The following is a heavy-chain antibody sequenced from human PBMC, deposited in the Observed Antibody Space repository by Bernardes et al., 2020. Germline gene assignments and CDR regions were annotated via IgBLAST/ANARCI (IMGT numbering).Heavy chain of an antibody. Sequence: GGSLRLSCAASGYVFSDYCMHWVRKVPGKGLVWVSFINPDGTTTGYADSVKGRFSISRDNAKNILYLQMNSLRVEDAAVYYCTRDVEPGYWGQGTLVTVSS. J-gene: IGHJ4*02. CDR3: TRDVEPGY. CDR1: GYVFSDYC. CDR2: INPDGTTT. V-gene: IGHV3-74*01.